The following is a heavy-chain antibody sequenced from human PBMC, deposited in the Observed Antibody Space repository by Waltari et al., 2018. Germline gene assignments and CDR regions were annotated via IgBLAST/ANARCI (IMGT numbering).Heavy chain of an antibody. J-gene: IGHJ4*02. V-gene: IGHV4-39*01. CDR3: ASPDTAMVTRY. CDR2: IYYSGST. D-gene: IGHD5-18*01. Sequence: QLQLQESGPGLVKPSETLSLTCTVSGGSISSSSYYWGWIRQPPGKGLEWIGSIYYSGSTYYNPSLKSRVTISVDTSKNQFSLKLSSVTAADTAVYYCASPDTAMVTRYWGQGTLVTVSS. CDR1: GGSISSSSYY.